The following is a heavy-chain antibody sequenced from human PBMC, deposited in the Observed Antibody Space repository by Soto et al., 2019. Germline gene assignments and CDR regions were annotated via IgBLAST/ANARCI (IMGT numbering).Heavy chain of an antibody. D-gene: IGHD6-6*01. V-gene: IGHV3-15*01. CDR1: GFTFSNAW. CDR3: TTSVRGHSSSSAHAEYFQH. Sequence: EVQLVESGGGLVKPGGSLRLSCAASGFTFSNAWMSWVRQAPGKGLEWVGRIKSKTDGGTTDYAAPVKGRFTISRDDSKNTLYLQMNSLKTEDTAVYYCTTSVRGHSSSSAHAEYFQHWGQGTLVTVSS. J-gene: IGHJ1*01. CDR2: IKSKTDGGTT.